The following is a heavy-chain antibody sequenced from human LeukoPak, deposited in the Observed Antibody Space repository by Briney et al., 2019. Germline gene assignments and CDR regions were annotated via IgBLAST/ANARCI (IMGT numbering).Heavy chain of an antibody. V-gene: IGHV3-7*01. CDR1: GFSFSTYV. D-gene: IGHD6-19*01. CDR2: IKQDGSEK. Sequence: GGSLRLSCAASGFSFSTYVMSWVRQAPGKGLEWVANIKQDGSEKYYVDSVKGRFTISRDNAKNSLYLQLNSLRAEDTAVYYRARSPYTSGWYGVGYWGQGTLVTVSS. J-gene: IGHJ4*02. CDR3: ARSPYTSGWYGVGY.